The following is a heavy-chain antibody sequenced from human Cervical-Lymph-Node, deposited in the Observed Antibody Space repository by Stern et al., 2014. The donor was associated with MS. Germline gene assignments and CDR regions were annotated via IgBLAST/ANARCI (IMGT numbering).Heavy chain of an antibody. Sequence: QVQLQQWGAGLLKSSETLSLTCAVSGGSLSGSYWTWIRQSPGKGLEWIGEVNHSGGTNYSPSLTSRFTISFDTSKSQFSLRLTSVTAADTAVYYCARRTSMVRGVMMRSAFDIWGQGTMVTVSS. D-gene: IGHD3-10*01. CDR1: GGSLSGSY. CDR2: VNHSGGT. CDR3: ARRTSMVRGVMMRSAFDI. V-gene: IGHV4-34*01. J-gene: IGHJ3*02.